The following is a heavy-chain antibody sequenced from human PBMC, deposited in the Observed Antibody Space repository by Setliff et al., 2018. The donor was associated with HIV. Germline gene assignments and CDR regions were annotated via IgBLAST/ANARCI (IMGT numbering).Heavy chain of an antibody. CDR2: ISSSGSTI. CDR1: GGSFSGYY. V-gene: IGHV3-11*01. J-gene: IGHJ3*01. D-gene: IGHD3-22*01. CDR3: VRSHFDPNGYYYHADAFEV. Sequence: LSLTCAVYGGSFSGYYWSWIRQAPGKGLEWVSYISSSGSTIYYADSVKGRFTISRDNAKNSLHLQMNSLRAEDTAVYYCVRSHFDPNGYYYHADAFEVWGQGTMVTVSS.